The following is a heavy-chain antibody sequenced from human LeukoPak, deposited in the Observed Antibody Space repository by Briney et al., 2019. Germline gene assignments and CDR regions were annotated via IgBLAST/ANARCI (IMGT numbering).Heavy chain of an antibody. Sequence: GASLRLSCAASGFTFSSYAMSWVRQAPGKGLEWVSAISGSGGSTYYADSVKGRSTISRDNSKNALYLQMNSLRAEDTAVYYCAKTPTDWFDPWGQGTLVTVSS. V-gene: IGHV3-23*01. CDR2: ISGSGGST. CDR1: GFTFSSYA. CDR3: AKTPTDWFDP. J-gene: IGHJ5*02.